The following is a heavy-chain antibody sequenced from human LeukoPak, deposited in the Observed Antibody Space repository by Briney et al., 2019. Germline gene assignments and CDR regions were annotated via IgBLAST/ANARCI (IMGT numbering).Heavy chain of an antibody. CDR2: INHSGST. CDR1: GGSFSGYY. Sequence: SETLSLTCAVYGGSFSGYYWSWIRQPPGKGLEWIGEINHSGSTNYNPSLKSRVTISVDTSKNQFSLKLSSVTAADTAVYYCARHRWGSTSNYFDYWGQGTLVTVSS. J-gene: IGHJ4*02. V-gene: IGHV4-34*01. D-gene: IGHD2-21*01. CDR3: ARHRWGSTSNYFDY.